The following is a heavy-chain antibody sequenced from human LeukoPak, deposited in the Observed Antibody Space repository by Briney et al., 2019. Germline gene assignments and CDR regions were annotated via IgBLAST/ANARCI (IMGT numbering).Heavy chain of an antibody. CDR2: IVVGSDNT. CDR1: GFTFTGRSA. V-gene: IGHV1-58*01. J-gene: IGHJ4*02. Sequence: GTSVKASCKASGFTFTGRSAVQWVRQARGQRLEWIGWIVVGSDNTNYAQKFQERVTITRDMSTSTAYMELSSLRSEDTAVYYCAAPYSSTWFDYWGQGTLVTVSS. D-gene: IGHD6-13*01. CDR3: AAPYSSTWFDY.